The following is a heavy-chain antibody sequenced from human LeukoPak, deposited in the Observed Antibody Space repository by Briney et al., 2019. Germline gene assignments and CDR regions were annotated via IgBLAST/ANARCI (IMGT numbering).Heavy chain of an antibody. J-gene: IGHJ6*03. CDR2: FYHGVNA. D-gene: IGHD3-22*01. CDR1: GYSISSGYY. Sequence: PSETLSLTCTVSGYSISSGYYWGWIRQPPGKGLEWIGSFYHGVNAYYNPSLRSRVTISVDTSKNQFSLKLSSVTAADTAVYYCVRVIGAPNYYYYMDVWGKGTTVTVSS. V-gene: IGHV4-38-2*02. CDR3: VRVIGAPNYYYYMDV.